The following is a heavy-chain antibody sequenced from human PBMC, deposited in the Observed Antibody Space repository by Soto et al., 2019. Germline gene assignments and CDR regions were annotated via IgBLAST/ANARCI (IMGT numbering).Heavy chain of an antibody. CDR3: ARGAALNWFDP. CDR1: GYTFTSYA. Sequence: ASVKVSCKASGYTFTSYAMHWVRQAPGQRLEWMGWINAGNGNTKYSQKFQGRVTITRDTSTSTAYMELSSLRSEDTAVYYCARGAALNWFDPWGQGTLVTVSS. D-gene: IGHD6-13*01. V-gene: IGHV1-3*01. CDR2: INAGNGNT. J-gene: IGHJ5*02.